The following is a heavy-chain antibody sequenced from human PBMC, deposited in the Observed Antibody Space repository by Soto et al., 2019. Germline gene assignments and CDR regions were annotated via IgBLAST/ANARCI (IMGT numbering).Heavy chain of an antibody. CDR1: GGSISSSSYY. Sequence: KTSETLSLTCTVSGGSISSSSYYWGWIRHPPGKGLEWIGSIYYSGSTYYNPSLKSRVTISVDTSKNQFSLKLSSVTAADTAVYYCARLIAAAGTVDYWGQGTLVTVSS. CDR3: ARLIAAAGTVDY. CDR2: IYYSGST. J-gene: IGHJ4*02. V-gene: IGHV4-39*01. D-gene: IGHD6-13*01.